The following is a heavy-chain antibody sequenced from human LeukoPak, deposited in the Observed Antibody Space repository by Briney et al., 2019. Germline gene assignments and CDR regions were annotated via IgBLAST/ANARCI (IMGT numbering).Heavy chain of an antibody. CDR2: ISSSSSYI. D-gene: IGHD2-2*01. V-gene: IGHV3-21*01. J-gene: IGHJ4*02. CDR3: AKEWSRTSFFEN. Sequence: GGSLRLSCAASGFTFSSYSMNWVRQAPGKGLEWVSSISSSSSYIYYADSVKGRFTIFRDNSKNTLYLQMSSLRAEDTAVYYCAKEWSRTSFFENWGQGTLVTVSS. CDR1: GFTFSSYS.